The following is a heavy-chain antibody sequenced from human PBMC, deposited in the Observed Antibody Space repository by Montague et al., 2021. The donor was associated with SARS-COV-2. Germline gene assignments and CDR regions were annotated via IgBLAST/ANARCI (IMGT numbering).Heavy chain of an antibody. CDR3: ARGMIRGVTTPFDY. CDR1: SGSIISSGYY. Sequence: SETLSLTCSASSGSIISSGYYWGWIRQPPGKELEWTGNIYYSGTTYYNPSLQSRGTISVDTSKNHLSLRLSSVTAADTAVYFCARGMIRGVTTPFDYWGQGSQVTVSS. D-gene: IGHD3-10*01. CDR2: IYYSGTT. J-gene: IGHJ4*02. V-gene: IGHV4-39*02.